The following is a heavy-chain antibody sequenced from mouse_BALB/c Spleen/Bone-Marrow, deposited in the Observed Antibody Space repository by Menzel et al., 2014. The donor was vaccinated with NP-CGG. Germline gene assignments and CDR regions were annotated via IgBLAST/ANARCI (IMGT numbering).Heavy chain of an antibody. Sequence: EVKLVESGGGLVKPGGSLKLSCAASGFALSGYDMSWVRQTPEKRLEWVAYISSGGSNTYYPDTVKGRFTISRDNAKNTLYLQMDSLKSEDTAMYYCARQRGYAYAMDYWGQGTSVTVSS. CDR2: ISSGGSNT. CDR1: GFALSGYD. D-gene: IGHD2-2*01. J-gene: IGHJ4*01. V-gene: IGHV5-12-1*01. CDR3: ARQRGYAYAMDY.